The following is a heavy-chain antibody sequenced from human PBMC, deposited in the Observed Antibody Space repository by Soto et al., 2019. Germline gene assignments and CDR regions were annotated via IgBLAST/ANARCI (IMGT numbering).Heavy chain of an antibody. Sequence: SDTLSLTCTVSGGSISSYYWSWIRQPPGKGLEWIGNIYYRGSTNYNPSLKSRVTISVDTSKNQFSLNLSSVTAADTAVYYCARLDSYGSGFDYWGQGTLVTVS. CDR3: ARLDSYGSGFDY. J-gene: IGHJ4*02. CDR1: GGSISSYY. CDR2: IYYRGST. V-gene: IGHV4-59*08. D-gene: IGHD5-18*01.